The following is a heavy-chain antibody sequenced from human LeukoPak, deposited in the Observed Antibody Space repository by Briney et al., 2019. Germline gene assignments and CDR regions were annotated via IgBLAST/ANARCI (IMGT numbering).Heavy chain of an antibody. Sequence: ASVKVSCKASGYTFTSYGISWVRQAPGQGPEWMGWISAYNGNTNYAQKLQGRVTMTTGTSTSTAYMELRSLRSDDTAVYYCARGLRYSSGWHAGGYWGQGTLVTVSS. CDR3: ARGLRYSSGWHAGGY. CDR2: ISAYNGNT. CDR1: GYTFTSYG. J-gene: IGHJ4*02. V-gene: IGHV1-18*01. D-gene: IGHD6-19*01.